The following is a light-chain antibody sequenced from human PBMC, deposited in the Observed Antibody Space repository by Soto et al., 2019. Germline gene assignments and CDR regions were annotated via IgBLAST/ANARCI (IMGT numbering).Light chain of an antibody. CDR1: QSISSY. CDR2: AAS. J-gene: IGKJ2*01. Sequence: DIQMTQSPSSLSASVGDRVTITCRASQSISSYLNWYQQKTGKAPKLLIHAASILHSGIPPRCSGGRSGGYFTRANSGLQPADAEPEDGQQTYSTPRTCGQGTKLEMK. V-gene: IGKV1-39*01. CDR3: QQTYSTPRT.